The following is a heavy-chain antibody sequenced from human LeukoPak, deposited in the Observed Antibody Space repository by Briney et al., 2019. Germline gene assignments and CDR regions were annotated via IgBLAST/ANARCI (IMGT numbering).Heavy chain of an antibody. J-gene: IGHJ3*02. CDR1: GFTLSSYA. V-gene: IGHV3-21*01. CDR3: VTDYGGSSGAFDI. Sequence: GGSLRLSCTGSGFTLSSYAMNWVSRAQGQGLEWVSSISSSSSDIYYTDSVKGRFTISRDNAKNSLYLQMNSLRAEDTAVYYCVTDYGGSSGAFDIWGQGTMVTVSS. D-gene: IGHD4-23*01. CDR2: ISSSSSDI.